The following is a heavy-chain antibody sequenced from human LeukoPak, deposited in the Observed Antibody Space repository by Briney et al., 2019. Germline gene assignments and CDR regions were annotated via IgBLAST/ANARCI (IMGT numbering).Heavy chain of an antibody. J-gene: IGHJ4*02. V-gene: IGHV4-59*08. CDR1: GGSLSSYY. CDR2: IYYSGST. CDR3: ASWSGSYPYYFDY. Sequence: SDTLSLTCTVSGGSLSSYYWSWLRQPPGKGLEWIGYIYYSGSTNYNPSLKSRVTISVDTSKNQFSLKLSSVTAADTAVYYCASWSGSYPYYFDYWGQGTLVTVSS. D-gene: IGHD1-26*01.